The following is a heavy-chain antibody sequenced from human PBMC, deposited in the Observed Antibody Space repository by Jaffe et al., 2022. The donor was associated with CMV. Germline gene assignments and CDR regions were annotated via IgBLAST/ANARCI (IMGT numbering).Heavy chain of an antibody. CDR2: ISWNSGKI. D-gene: IGHD6-25*01. V-gene: IGHV3-9*01. J-gene: IGHJ2*01. CDR3: VKEGSFGSGWTTWYFDL. CDR1: GFTFGDHA. Sequence: EVQLVESGGGLVQPGRSLRLSCAASGFTFGDHAMHWVRQAPGRGLEWVSRISWNSGKITYADSVKGRFTISRDNTKNSLYLQMNSLRVEDTAFYLCVKEGSFGSGWTTWYFDLWGRGTLVTVSS.